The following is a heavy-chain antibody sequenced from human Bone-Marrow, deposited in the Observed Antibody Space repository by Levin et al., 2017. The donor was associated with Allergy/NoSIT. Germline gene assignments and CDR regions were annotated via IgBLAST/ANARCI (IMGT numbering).Heavy chain of an antibody. V-gene: IGHV1-3*01. CDR2: INAGNGNT. Sequence: GESLKISCKASGYTFTSYAMHWVRQAPGQRLEWMGWINAGNGNTKYSQKFQGRVTITRDTSASTAYMELSSLRSEDTAVYYCASGLRGAPGWPSHYWGQGTLVTVSS. CDR1: GYTFTSYA. J-gene: IGHJ4*02. CDR3: ASGLRGAPGWPSHY. D-gene: IGHD6-19*01.